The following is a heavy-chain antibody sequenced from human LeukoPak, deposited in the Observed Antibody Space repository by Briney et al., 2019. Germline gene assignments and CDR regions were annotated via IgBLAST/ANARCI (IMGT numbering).Heavy chain of an antibody. CDR3: ARDRYYYGARGWFDP. V-gene: IGHV3-21*01. D-gene: IGHD3-10*01. CDR1: GFTFSSYS. J-gene: IGHJ5*02. Sequence: GGSLRLSCAASGFTFSSYSMNWVRQAPGKGLEWVSSISSNSSYIYYADSVKGRFTISRDNAKNSLYLQMNSLRAEDTAVYYCARDRYYYGARGWFDPWGQGTLVTVSS. CDR2: ISSNSSYI.